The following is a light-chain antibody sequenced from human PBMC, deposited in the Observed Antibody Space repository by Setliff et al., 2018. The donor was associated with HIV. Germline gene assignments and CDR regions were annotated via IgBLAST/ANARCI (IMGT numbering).Light chain of an antibody. CDR3: CSHAGSGTDI. CDR2: EVT. Sequence: QSVLTQPASVSGSPGQSITISCTGTSSDIGSYDLVSWFQQHPGKAPKAIIYEVTKRPSGVSNRFSGSKSGNTASLTISGLQSEDAADYFCCSHAGSGTDILATGTKVTV. J-gene: IGLJ1*01. V-gene: IGLV2-23*02. CDR1: SSDIGSYDL.